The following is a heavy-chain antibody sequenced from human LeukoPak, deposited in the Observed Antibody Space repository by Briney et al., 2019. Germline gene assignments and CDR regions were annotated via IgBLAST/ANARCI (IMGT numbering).Heavy chain of an antibody. CDR2: ISSSSSTI. CDR3: ARESYYDILTGYYSSAFDI. V-gene: IGHV3-48*04. J-gene: IGHJ3*02. D-gene: IGHD3-9*01. Sequence: GGSLRLSCAASGFTFSSYSMNWVRQAPGKGLEWVSYISSSSSTIYYADSVKGRFTISRDNAKNSLYLQMNSLRAEDTAVYYCARESYYDILTGYYSSAFDIWGQGTMVTVSS. CDR1: GFTFSSYS.